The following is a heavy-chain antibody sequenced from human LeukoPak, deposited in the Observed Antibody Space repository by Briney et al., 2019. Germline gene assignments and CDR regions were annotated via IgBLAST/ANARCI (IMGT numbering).Heavy chain of an antibody. D-gene: IGHD3-3*01. CDR2: IYESGST. J-gene: IGHJ4*02. V-gene: IGHV4-59*01. CDR3: ARDPKEYFDFWNAFSGEFDY. Sequence: PSETLSLTCTVSSGPISSYYWSWLRQPPGKGLEGIGYIYESGSTTYNRSLKSRVAISVDRSKDQFSLKLNSVTAADTAVYYCARDPKEYFDFWNAFSGEFDYWGQGTLVTVSS. CDR1: SGPISSYY.